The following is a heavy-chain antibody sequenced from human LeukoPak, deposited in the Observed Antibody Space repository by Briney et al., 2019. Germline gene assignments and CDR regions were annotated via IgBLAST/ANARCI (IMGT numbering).Heavy chain of an antibody. V-gene: IGHV4-39*01. Sequence: PSETLSLTCTVSGGSISSSSYYWGWLRQPPGKGLEWIGSIYYSGSTYYNPSLKSRVTISVDTSKNQFSLKLSSVPAADTAVYYCASGAAAAGTGYYYYYGMDVWGQGTTVTVSS. J-gene: IGHJ6*02. CDR2: IYYSGST. D-gene: IGHD6-13*01. CDR3: ASGAAAAGTGYYYYYGMDV. CDR1: GGSISSSSYY.